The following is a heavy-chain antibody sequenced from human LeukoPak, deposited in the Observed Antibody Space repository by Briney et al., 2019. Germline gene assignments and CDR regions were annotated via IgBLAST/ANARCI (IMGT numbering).Heavy chain of an antibody. J-gene: IGHJ6*02. CDR3: ARRYNSGRQVYCGMDV. V-gene: IGHV3-53*01. Sequence: GGSLRLSCAASGFTVSSNYMSWVRQAPGKGLEWVSVIYSGGSTYYAGSVKGRFTISRDISKNTLYLQMNSLRAEDTAVYYCARRYNSGRQVYCGMDVWGQGTAVTVSS. D-gene: IGHD6-19*01. CDR2: IYSGGST. CDR1: GFTVSSNY.